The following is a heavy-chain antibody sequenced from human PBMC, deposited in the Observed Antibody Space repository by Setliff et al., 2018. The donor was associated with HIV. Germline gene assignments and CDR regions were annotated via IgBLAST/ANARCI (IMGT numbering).Heavy chain of an antibody. Sequence: ASVKVSCKASGYTFTSYGISWVRQAPGQGLEWMGWISADNGNTNYAQKFQGRVTVTTDTSTSTAYMELRSLRSDDTAVYYCARDRGVYCISSSCYSPVDAFDIWGQGTMVTVSS. CDR3: ARDRGVYCISSSCYSPVDAFDI. V-gene: IGHV1-18*01. CDR2: ISADNGNT. D-gene: IGHD2-2*01. CDR1: GYTFTSYG. J-gene: IGHJ3*02.